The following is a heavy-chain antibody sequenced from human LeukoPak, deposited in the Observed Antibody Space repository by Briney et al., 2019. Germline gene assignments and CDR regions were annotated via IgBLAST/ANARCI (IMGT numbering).Heavy chain of an antibody. J-gene: IGHJ6*03. CDR3: ARVGLGSGSSTGNYYYMDV. CDR1: GGSISSGDYY. D-gene: IGHD3-10*01. Sequence: SETLSLTCTVSGGSISSGDYYWSWIRQPPGKGLEWIGYIYYSGSNKYNPSLKNRITISVDTSQNQLSLKLSSVTAADTAVYYCARVGLGSGSSTGNYYYMDVWGKGTTVTVSS. CDR2: IYYSGSN. V-gene: IGHV4-61*08.